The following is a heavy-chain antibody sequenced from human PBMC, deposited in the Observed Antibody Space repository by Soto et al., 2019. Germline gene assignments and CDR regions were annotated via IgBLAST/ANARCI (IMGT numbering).Heavy chain of an antibody. CDR2: ISYDGSNE. CDR3: AKDAYCHGRGAYYIFDY. D-gene: IGHD2-21*01. J-gene: IGHJ4*02. Sequence: VQLVESGGVVVQPGRSLRLSCAVSGFTFSSYCMHWVRQAPGKGLEWVAHISYDGSNEHYVDSVKGRFTISRDNSKNTLYLEMNSLRAEDTAVYYCAKDAYCHGRGAYYIFDYWGQGTLVTVSS. V-gene: IGHV3-30*18. CDR1: GFTFSSYC.